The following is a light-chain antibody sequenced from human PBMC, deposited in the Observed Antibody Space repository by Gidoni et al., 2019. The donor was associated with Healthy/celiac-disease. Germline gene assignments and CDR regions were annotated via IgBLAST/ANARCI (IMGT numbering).Light chain of an antibody. CDR3: AAWDDSLNGYV. J-gene: IGLJ1*01. CDR1: SSNIGMIT. CDR2: SNN. Sequence: QSVLTQPPSASGTPGQRVTISCSGSSSNIGMITVNWYQQPPGTAPKLHIYSNNQRPSGVPDRFSGSKSGTSASLAISGLQSEDEADYYCAAWDDSLNGYVFGTGTKVTVL. V-gene: IGLV1-44*01.